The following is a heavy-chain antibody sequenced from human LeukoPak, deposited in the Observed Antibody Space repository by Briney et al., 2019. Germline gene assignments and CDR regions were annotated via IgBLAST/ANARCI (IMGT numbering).Heavy chain of an antibody. J-gene: IGHJ4*02. CDR1: GYTFTGYY. CDR2: INPNSGGT. V-gene: IGHV1-2*02. D-gene: IGHD3-3*01. CDR3: AREGIRGYDFWSGYEG. Sequence: ASVKVSCKASGYTFTGYYMHWVRQAPGQGLEWMGWINPNSGGTNYAQKFQGRVTMTRDTSISTAYMELSRLRSDDTAVYYCAREGIRGYDFWSGYEGWGQGTLVTVSS.